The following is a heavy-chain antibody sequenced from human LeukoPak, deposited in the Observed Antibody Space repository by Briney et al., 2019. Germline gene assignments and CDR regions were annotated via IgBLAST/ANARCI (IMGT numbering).Heavy chain of an antibody. CDR3: AKPMYSTVTTSPDAFDI. CDR1: GFTFNLYG. J-gene: IGHJ3*02. V-gene: IGHV3-30*18. D-gene: IGHD4-17*01. CDR2: ISYDGTNK. Sequence: GGSLRLSCAASGFTFNLYGMHWVRQAPGKGLEWVADISYDGTNKYYADSVKGRFTISRDNSENTVSLQMNSLRAEDTAVYYCAKPMYSTVTTSPDAFDIWGQGTMVSVSS.